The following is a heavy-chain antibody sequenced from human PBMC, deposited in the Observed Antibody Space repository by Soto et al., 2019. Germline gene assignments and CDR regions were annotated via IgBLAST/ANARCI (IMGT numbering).Heavy chain of an antibody. J-gene: IGHJ3*02. Sequence: ASVKVSCKASGGTFSSYAISWVRQAPGQGLEWMGGIIPIFGTANYAQKFQGRVTITADESTSTAYMELSSLRSEDTAVYYCARGRGANVLRYFEGDAFDIWGQGTMVT. V-gene: IGHV1-69*13. CDR1: GGTFSSYA. D-gene: IGHD3-9*01. CDR2: IIPIFGTA. CDR3: ARGRGANVLRYFEGDAFDI.